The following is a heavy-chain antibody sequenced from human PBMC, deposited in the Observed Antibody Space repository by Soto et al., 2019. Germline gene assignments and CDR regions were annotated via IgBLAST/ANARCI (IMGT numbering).Heavy chain of an antibody. Sequence: SETLSLTCTVSGGSISSFYWNWIRQPPGKGLEWIGYIYSSGSTNYNPSLKSRVTISVDTSKNQFSLKLSSVTAADTAVYYCARELMAGIDYWGQGTLVTVSS. J-gene: IGHJ4*02. V-gene: IGHV4-4*08. CDR2: IYSSGST. CDR3: ARELMAGIDY. CDR1: GGSISSFY. D-gene: IGHD2-8*01.